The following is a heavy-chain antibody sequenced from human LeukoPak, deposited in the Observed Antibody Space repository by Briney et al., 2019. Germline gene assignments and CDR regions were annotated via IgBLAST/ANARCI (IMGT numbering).Heavy chain of an antibody. CDR3: ARRGVRMVTTSRYFDY. Sequence: SETLSLTCTVSGGSISSSSYSWGWIRQPPGKGLEWIGSIYYSGSTYYNPSLKSRVAISVDTSKNQFSLKLSSVAAADTAVYYCARRGVRMVTTSRYFDYWGQGTLVTVSS. D-gene: IGHD4-17*01. V-gene: IGHV4-39*01. J-gene: IGHJ4*02. CDR1: GGSISSSSYS. CDR2: IYYSGST.